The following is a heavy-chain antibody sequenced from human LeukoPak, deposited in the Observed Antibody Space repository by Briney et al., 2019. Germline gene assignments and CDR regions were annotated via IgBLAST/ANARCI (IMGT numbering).Heavy chain of an antibody. Sequence: GGSLRLSCAASGFTFSSYEMNWVRQAPGKGLEWVSYISGSGSTIYYADSVKGRFTISRDNAKNSLYLQMNSLRGDDTAVYYCAKDRMKWRVAAASIEYWGRGTLVTDST. D-gene: IGHD2-2*01. J-gene: IGHJ4*02. CDR1: GFTFSSYE. V-gene: IGHV3-48*03. CDR2: ISGSGSTI. CDR3: AKDRMKWRVAAASIEY.